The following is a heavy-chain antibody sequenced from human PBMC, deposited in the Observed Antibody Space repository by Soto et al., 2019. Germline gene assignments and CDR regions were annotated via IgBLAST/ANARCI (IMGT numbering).Heavy chain of an antibody. J-gene: IGHJ3*02. CDR3: ARHPYYDSSGYYVFASDI. Sequence: GESLKISCKGSGYSFTSYWIGWVRQMPGKGLEWMGIIYPGDSDTRYSPSFQGQVTISADKSISTAYLQWSSLKASDTAMYYCARHPYYDSSGYYVFASDIWGQGTMVTVSS. V-gene: IGHV5-51*01. CDR1: GYSFTSYW. D-gene: IGHD3-22*01. CDR2: IYPGDSDT.